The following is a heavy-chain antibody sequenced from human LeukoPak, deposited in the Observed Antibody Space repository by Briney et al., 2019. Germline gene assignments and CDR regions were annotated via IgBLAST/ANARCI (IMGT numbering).Heavy chain of an antibody. Sequence: GGSLRLSCAASTFTFNSHWMSWVRQAPGKGLEWVANINQDGSDNYYVDSVKGRFTISRDNAKNSLHLQMNSLRAEDTAVYYCARDGGWYLDYWGQGTLVTVSS. D-gene: IGHD6-19*01. CDR1: TFTFNSHW. CDR2: INQDGSDN. J-gene: IGHJ4*02. V-gene: IGHV3-7*05. CDR3: ARDGGWYLDY.